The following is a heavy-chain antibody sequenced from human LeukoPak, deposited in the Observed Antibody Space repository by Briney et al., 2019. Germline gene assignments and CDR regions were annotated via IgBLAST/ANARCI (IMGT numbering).Heavy chain of an antibody. CDR2: ISSSSYI. Sequence: GGSLRLSCAASGFTFSSYSMNWVRQAPGKGLEWVSSISSSSYIYYADSVKGRFTISRDNSKNTLYLQMNSLRAEDTAVYYCAKIQLWLHYFDCWCQGTLVTVSS. D-gene: IGHD5-18*01. CDR1: GFTFSSYS. J-gene: IGHJ4*02. CDR3: AKIQLWLHYFDC. V-gene: IGHV3-21*04.